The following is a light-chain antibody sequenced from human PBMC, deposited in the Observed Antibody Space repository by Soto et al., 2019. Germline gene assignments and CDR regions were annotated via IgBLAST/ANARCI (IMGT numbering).Light chain of an antibody. V-gene: IGLV2-14*01. J-gene: IGLJ3*02. CDR1: SSDVGDYNY. CDR3: SSSVSNNIVV. CDR2: EVI. Sequence: QSALTQPASVSGSPGQSITISCTGTSSDVGDYNYVSWYQQHPGKAPKLIIYEVIHRLSGVSNRFSGFKSGYTASLTISGLQDEDEADYYCSSSVSNNIVVFGGGTKLTVL.